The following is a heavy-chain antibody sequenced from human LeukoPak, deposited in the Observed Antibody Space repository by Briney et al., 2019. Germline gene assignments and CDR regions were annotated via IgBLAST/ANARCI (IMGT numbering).Heavy chain of an antibody. Sequence: GVSLRLSCAASGFTFSSYSMNWVRQAPGKGLEWVSSISSSSSYIYYADSAKGRFTISRDNAKNSLYLQMNSLRAEDTAVYYCARDELRYFDWLLSSLDYWGQGTLVTVSS. J-gene: IGHJ4*02. CDR1: GFTFSSYS. V-gene: IGHV3-21*01. D-gene: IGHD3-9*01. CDR3: ARDELRYFDWLLSSLDY. CDR2: ISSSSSYI.